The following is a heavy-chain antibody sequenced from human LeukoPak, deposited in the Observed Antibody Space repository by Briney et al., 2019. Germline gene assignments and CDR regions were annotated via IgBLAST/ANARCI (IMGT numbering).Heavy chain of an antibody. D-gene: IGHD2-15*01. V-gene: IGHV3-30*02. CDR3: ARRIWRAAEIDY. J-gene: IGHJ4*02. Sequence: GGSLRLSCAASGFTFSSYGMHWVRQAPGKGLEWVAFVRYDGSNKYYADSVKGRFTISRDNSKNTLYLQMNSLRAEDTAVYYCARRIWRAAEIDYWGQGTLVTVSS. CDR2: VRYDGSNK. CDR1: GFTFSSYG.